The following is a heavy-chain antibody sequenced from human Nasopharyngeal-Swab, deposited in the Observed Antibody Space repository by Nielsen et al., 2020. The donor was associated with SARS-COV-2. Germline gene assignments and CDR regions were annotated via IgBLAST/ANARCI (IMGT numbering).Heavy chain of an antibody. D-gene: IGHD2-2*02. Sequence: GGSLRLSCAASGFTFSSYAMSWVRQAPGKGLGWVSAISGSGGSTYYADSVKGRFTISRDNSKNTLYLQMNSLRAEDTAVYYCAKGYCSSTSCYNVFDYWGQGTLVTVSS. CDR1: GFTFSSYA. CDR3: AKGYCSSTSCYNVFDY. CDR2: ISGSGGST. J-gene: IGHJ4*02. V-gene: IGHV3-23*01.